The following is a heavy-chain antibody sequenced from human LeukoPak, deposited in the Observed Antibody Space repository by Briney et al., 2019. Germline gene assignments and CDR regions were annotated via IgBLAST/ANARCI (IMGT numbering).Heavy chain of an antibody. J-gene: IGHJ5*02. D-gene: IGHD3-22*01. V-gene: IGHV4-30-4*01. CDR1: GGSISSGDYA. CDR2: MYYSGST. Sequence: SEALSLTCTVSGGSISSGDYAWRWIRQAPGKGLEWIAYMYYSGSTYYNPYLKSPLTMSADTSKNQLSLKLSSVTAADTAVYYCARPYYYDSRIDPWGQGSLVTVSS. CDR3: ARPYYYDSRIDP.